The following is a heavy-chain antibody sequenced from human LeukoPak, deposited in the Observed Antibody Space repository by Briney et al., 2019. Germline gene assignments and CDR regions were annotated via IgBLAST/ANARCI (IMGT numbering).Heavy chain of an antibody. J-gene: IGHJ5*02. Sequence: SETLSLTCAVYCVSFSGYYWSWIRQPPGKGLEWIWEINHSGSTNYNPHLKSGVTISVDTSKNQVSLSLSSVTAAGTAVYYCAGGPRESYYNWFDPWGQGTLVTVSS. CDR2: INHSGST. CDR3: AGGPRESYYNWFDP. V-gene: IGHV4-34*01. D-gene: IGHD3-10*01. CDR1: CVSFSGYY.